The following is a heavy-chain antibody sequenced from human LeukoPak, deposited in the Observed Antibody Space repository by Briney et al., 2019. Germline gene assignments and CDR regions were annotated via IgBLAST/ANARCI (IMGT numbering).Heavy chain of an antibody. CDR3: GKDVAPYYYDSTGYPEN. V-gene: IGHV3-23*01. CDR2: ISGSGGST. CDR1: GFTFSSYA. Sequence: HPGGSLRLSCAASGFTFSSYAMSWVRQAPGKGLEWVSAISGSGGSTYYADSVKGRFTISRDNSKNTLYLQMNSLRADDTAFYYCGKDVAPYYYDSTGYPENWGQGTLVTVSS. D-gene: IGHD3-22*01. J-gene: IGHJ4*02.